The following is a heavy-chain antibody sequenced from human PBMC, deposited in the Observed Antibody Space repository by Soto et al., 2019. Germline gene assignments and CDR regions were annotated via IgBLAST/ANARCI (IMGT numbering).Heavy chain of an antibody. D-gene: IGHD6-19*01. CDR2: TNANSGGT. CDR1: GYTFSVYY. J-gene: IGHJ4*02. V-gene: IGHV1-2*02. CDR3: ERLKIEVAGSN. Sequence: ASVKVSCKASGYTFSVYYMHWVRQAPGQGLETTGWTNANSGGTTYAQQFQGRLTMTRDTSTSTAYMELSRLSSDETAIYYCERLKIEVAGSNGGQGNLVTVSS.